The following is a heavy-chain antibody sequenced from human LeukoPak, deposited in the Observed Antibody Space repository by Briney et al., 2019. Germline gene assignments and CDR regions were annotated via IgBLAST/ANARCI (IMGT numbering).Heavy chain of an antibody. CDR2: MYNSGDT. V-gene: IGHV4-4*07. J-gene: IGHJ6*03. CDR3: AREHSGIYDRQKHFYYYMDV. CDR1: GDSISSYY. D-gene: IGHD3-10*01. Sequence: SETLSLTCTVSGDSISSYYWSWIRQPAGKGLEWIGRMYNSGDTNYNPSLKSRVKMSIDTSKNQVSLNLGSVTAADTAVYYCAREHSGIYDRQKHFYYYMDVWGKGTTVTVSS.